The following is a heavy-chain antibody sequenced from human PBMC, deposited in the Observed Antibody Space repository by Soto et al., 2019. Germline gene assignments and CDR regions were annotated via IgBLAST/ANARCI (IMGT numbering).Heavy chain of an antibody. CDR2: INDSGNT. D-gene: IGHD3-16*01. Sequence: LSLTCAVSGGSFRGYFWSWIRQSPAKGLEWIGEINDSGNTYYNPSFKSRLTISVDTSTSQISLRLTSVTAADSAVYYCQGGDFWGQGTRVTVSS. V-gene: IGHV4-34*01. CDR3: QGGDF. J-gene: IGHJ4*02. CDR1: GGSFRGYF.